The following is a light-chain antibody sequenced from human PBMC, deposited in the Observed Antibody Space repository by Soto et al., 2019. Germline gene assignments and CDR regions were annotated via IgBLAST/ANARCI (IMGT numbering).Light chain of an antibody. J-gene: IGKJ5*01. CDR1: QGIRSY. CDR3: QQLNSYAIT. Sequence: IQLTQSPSFLSASVGDRVTMTCRASQGIRSYLAWYQQKPGKAPKLLIYAASTLQSGVPSRFSGSGSGTEFTLTISSLQPEDFATYYCQQLNSYAITFGQGTRLEIK. CDR2: AAS. V-gene: IGKV1-9*01.